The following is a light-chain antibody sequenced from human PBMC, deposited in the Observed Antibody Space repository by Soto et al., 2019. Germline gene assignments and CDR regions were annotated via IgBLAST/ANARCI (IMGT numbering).Light chain of an antibody. Sequence: DIQVTQSPSSLSASVGDRVTITCRASQSIRTYLNWYQQRPGKPPKLLMHTASTFQTGVPSRFSGGGSGTDFTLTISSLQPEDFATYYCQQTYSTLDSFGQGTKLEIK. J-gene: IGKJ2*03. CDR1: QSIRTY. CDR2: TAS. V-gene: IGKV1-39*01. CDR3: QQTYSTLDS.